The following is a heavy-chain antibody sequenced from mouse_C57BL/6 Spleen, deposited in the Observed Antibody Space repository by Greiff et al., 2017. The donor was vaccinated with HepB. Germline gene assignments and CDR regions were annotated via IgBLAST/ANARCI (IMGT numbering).Heavy chain of an antibody. V-gene: IGHV1-80*01. D-gene: IGHD1-1*01. J-gene: IGHJ1*03. CDR1: GYAFSSYW. CDR2: IYPGDGDT. CDR3: ARGRGSSYDWYFDV. Sequence: QVHVKQSGAELVKPGASVKISCKASGYAFSSYWMNWVKQRPGKGLEWIGQIYPGDGDTNYNGKFKGKATLTADKSSSTAYMQLSSLTSEDSAVYFCARGRGSSYDWYFDVWGTGTTVTVSS.